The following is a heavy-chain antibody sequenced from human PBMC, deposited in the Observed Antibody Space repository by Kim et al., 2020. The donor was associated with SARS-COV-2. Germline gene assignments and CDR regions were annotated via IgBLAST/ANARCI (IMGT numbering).Heavy chain of an antibody. CDR3: ARHYGSSLDY. V-gene: IGHV4-39*01. Sequence: GSTYFNSSLKSRLSISVDTSKNQFYLKLTSVTAADTAVYFCARHYGSSLDYWGQGTLVTVSS. J-gene: IGHJ4*02. D-gene: IGHD2-2*01. CDR2: GST.